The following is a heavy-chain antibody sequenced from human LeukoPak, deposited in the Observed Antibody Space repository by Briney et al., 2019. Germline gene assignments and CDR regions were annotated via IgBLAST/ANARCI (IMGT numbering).Heavy chain of an antibody. CDR3: ARHRSGWYSDFDF. D-gene: IGHD6-19*01. CDR2: VYYSGST. CDR1: VGPISSSSDY. J-gene: IGHJ4*02. Sequence: PSETLSLTCTVSVGPISSSSDYRGWIRQPPGKGLEWIGGVYYSGSTHYNSSLQSRVTISVDTSKNQFSLKLTSVTAADTAIYYCARHRSGWYSDFDFWGQGTLVTVSS. V-gene: IGHV4-39*01.